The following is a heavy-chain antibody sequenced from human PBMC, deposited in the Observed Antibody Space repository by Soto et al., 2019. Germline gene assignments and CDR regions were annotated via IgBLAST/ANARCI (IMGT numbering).Heavy chain of an antibody. CDR1: GGSISSGGYY. V-gene: IGHV4-31*03. CDR2: IYYSGST. Sequence: NPSETLSLTCTVSGGSISSGGYYWSRIRQHPGKGLEWIGYIYYSGSTYYNPSLKSRVTISVDTSKNQFSLKLSSVTAADTAVYYCARDQGGDLRGYYYGMDVWGQGTTVTVSS. CDR3: ARDQGGDLRGYYYGMDV. J-gene: IGHJ6*02. D-gene: IGHD5-12*01.